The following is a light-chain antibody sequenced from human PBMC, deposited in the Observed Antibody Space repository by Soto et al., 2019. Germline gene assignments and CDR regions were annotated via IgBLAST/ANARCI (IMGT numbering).Light chain of an antibody. CDR1: QNISTW. J-gene: IGKJ5*01. V-gene: IGKV1-12*01. CDR3: QQAGGFPIT. CDR2: AAS. Sequence: DIQMTQSPSSVSASVGARVTITCRASQNISTWVAWYQQKPGTAPKLLIYAASSLKSGVPSRFSGSGSGTDFTLTVTSLQPEDFATYHCQQAGGFPITFGQGTRLEIK.